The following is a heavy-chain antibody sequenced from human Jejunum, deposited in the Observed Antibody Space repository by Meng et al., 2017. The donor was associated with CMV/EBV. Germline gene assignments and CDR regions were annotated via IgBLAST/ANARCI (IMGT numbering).Heavy chain of an antibody. V-gene: IGHV3-11*06. D-gene: IGHD4-11*01. Sequence: VSRVEHGGSWVKPGGSLRLSCAASGFTFSDYYVTWIRQAPGKGLEWISYISSTGSITNYADTVMGRFTISRDNAKNSLYLDMNSLRVEDTAVYYCARIATVTTRQCLDYWGQGTLVTVSS. CDR2: ISSTGSIT. CDR3: ARIATVTTRQCLDY. CDR1: GFTFSDYY. J-gene: IGHJ4*02.